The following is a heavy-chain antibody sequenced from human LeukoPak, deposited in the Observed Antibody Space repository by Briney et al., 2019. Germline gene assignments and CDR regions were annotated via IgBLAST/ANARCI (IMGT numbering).Heavy chain of an antibody. Sequence: GGSLRLSCAASGFTFSSYWMSWVRQAPGKGLEWVSSISSSSSYIYYADSVKGRFTISRDNAKNSLYLQMNSLRAEDTAVYYCAMSNYYDSSGYYYYYYGMDVWGQGTTVTVSS. D-gene: IGHD3-22*01. CDR1: GFTFSSYW. CDR2: ISSSSSYI. V-gene: IGHV3-21*01. CDR3: AMSNYYDSSGYYYYYYGMDV. J-gene: IGHJ6*02.